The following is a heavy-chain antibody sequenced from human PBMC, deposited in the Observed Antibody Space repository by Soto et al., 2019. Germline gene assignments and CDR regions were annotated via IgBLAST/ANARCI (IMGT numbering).Heavy chain of an antibody. CDR3: ARVVYFDRSAYGL. J-gene: IGHJ3*01. CDR1: GFTFSSYA. Sequence: SGGSLRLSCAASGFTFSSYAMHWVRQAPGKGLEWVAVISYDGSNKYYADSVKGRFTISRDNSKNTLYLQMNSLRAEDTAVYYCARVVYFDRSAYGLWGQGTMVTVSS. V-gene: IGHV3-30-3*01. D-gene: IGHD3-22*01. CDR2: ISYDGSNK.